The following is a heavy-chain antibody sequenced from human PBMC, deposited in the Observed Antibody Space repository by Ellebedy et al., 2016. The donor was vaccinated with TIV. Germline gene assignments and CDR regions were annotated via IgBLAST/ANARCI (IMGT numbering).Heavy chain of an antibody. D-gene: IGHD5-18*01. V-gene: IGHV5-10-1*01. CDR2: IDPSDSYT. Sequence: GESLKISCEASGYRFTRYWISWVRQMPGKGLEWMGRIDPSDSYTNFSPSFQGHVAISADKSINTAYLQWNSLNASDSAMYYCARQDTHWDWFDPWGQGTLVTVSS. CDR1: GYRFTRYW. CDR3: ARQDTHWDWFDP. J-gene: IGHJ5*02.